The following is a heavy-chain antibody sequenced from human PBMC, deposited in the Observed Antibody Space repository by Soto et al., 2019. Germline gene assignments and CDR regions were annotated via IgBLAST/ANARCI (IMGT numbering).Heavy chain of an antibody. CDR1: GYTFSTYG. V-gene: IGHV1-18*01. D-gene: IGHD6-13*01. Sequence: ASVKVSCKASGYTFSTYGISWVRQAPGQGLEWMGWISTYNGNTDYAQKLQGRVTMTTDTSTSTAHMELRSLTSDDTAVYYCARGAGGSSWYYFDYWGQGTPVTVSS. CDR2: ISTYNGNT. CDR3: ARGAGGSSWYYFDY. J-gene: IGHJ4*01.